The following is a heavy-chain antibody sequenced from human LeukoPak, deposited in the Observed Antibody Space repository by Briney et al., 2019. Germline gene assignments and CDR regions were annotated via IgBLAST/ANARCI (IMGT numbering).Heavy chain of an antibody. J-gene: IGHJ3*02. CDR3: ARDPGPGGAFDI. Sequence: PSETLSLTCTVSGGSISSYYWSWIRQPPGKGLEWIGYIYYSGSTNYNPSLKSRVTISVDTSKNQFSLKLSSVTAADTAVYYCARDPGPGGAFDIWGQGTMVTVSS. CDR1: GGSISSYY. V-gene: IGHV4-59*01. CDR2: IYYSGST. D-gene: IGHD3-16*01.